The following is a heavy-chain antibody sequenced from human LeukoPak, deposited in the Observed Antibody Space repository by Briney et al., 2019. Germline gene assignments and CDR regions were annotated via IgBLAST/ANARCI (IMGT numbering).Heavy chain of an antibody. D-gene: IGHD6-13*01. CDR3: ASLVEQPLTPYYFDY. V-gene: IGHV4-34*01. CDR2: INHNGST. J-gene: IGHJ4*02. Sequence: SETLSLTCTVYGGSFSGYYWSWIRQPPGKGLEWIGEINHNGSTNYNPSLKSRVTISVDTSKNQYSLKLSSVTAADTAVYSCASLVEQPLTPYYFDYWGQGTLVTVSS. CDR1: GGSFSGYY.